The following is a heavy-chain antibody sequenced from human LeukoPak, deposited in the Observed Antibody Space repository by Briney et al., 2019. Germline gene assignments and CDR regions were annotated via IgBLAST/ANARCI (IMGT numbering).Heavy chain of an antibody. D-gene: IGHD3-22*01. CDR3: ASSTYYYDSSGSY. J-gene: IGHJ4*02. CDR2: ISNNSSTI. V-gene: IGHV3-48*04. CDR1: GFTLTTYS. Sequence: PGGSLRLSCAASGFTLTTYSMNWVRQAPGQGLEWISYISNNSSTIYYADSVKGRFTISRDNAKNSLYLQMNSLRAEDTAVYYCASSTYYYDSSGSYWGQGTLVTVSS.